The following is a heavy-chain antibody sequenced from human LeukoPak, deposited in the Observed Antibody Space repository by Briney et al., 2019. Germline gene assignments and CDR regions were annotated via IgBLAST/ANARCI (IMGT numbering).Heavy chain of an antibody. V-gene: IGHV3-9*01. D-gene: IGHD3-22*01. CDR3: AKGGGFYFADWFDP. Sequence: GASLRLSCAASGFTFDDYAMHCVRQAAGKGLEWVSGISWNSGSIGYADSVKGRFTISRDNAKNSLYLQMNSLRAEDTALYYCAKGGGFYFADWFDPWGQGTLVTVSS. CDR1: GFTFDDYA. J-gene: IGHJ5*02. CDR2: ISWNSGSI.